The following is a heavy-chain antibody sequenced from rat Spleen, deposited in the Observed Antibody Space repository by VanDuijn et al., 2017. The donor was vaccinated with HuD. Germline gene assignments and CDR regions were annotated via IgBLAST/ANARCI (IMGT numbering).Heavy chain of an antibody. CDR2: ISTGGDIT. CDR3: TIHGGLRNWFDS. D-gene: IGHD1-11*01. Sequence: EVQLVESGGGLMQPGRSLKLSCAASGFTFSNYDMAWVRQAPTKGLEWIASISTGGDITYYRDSVEGRFTVSRDDANNTHYLHMDSLRSEDTATYYCTIHGGLRNWFDSWGQGSLVTVSS. V-gene: IGHV5S13*01. J-gene: IGHJ3*01. CDR1: GFTFSNYD.